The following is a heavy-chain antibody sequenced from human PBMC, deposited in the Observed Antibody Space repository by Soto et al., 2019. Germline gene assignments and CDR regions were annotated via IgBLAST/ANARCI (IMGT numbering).Heavy chain of an antibody. J-gene: IGHJ6*02. CDR3: ARGHYSMDV. Sequence: QVRLMQSGGGLVKPGGSLRISCAASGSMLSDYYMTWIRQTPVRGLESVAYISTASDTTYADSVRGRFTVYRDNVKNSLFLQMNNLKVEDSAVYYCARGHYSMDVWGQGTTVTVS. CDR2: ISTASDT. V-gene: IGHV3-11*03. CDR1: GSMLSDYY.